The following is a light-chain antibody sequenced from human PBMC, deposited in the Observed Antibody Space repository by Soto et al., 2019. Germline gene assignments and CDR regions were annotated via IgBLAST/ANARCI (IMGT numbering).Light chain of an antibody. V-gene: IGLV2-14*01. J-gene: IGLJ3*02. CDR3: SSYTSSTTLV. CDR1: SSDVGNYDY. CDR2: EVS. Sequence: QSALTQPASVSGSPGQSITISCTGTSSDVGNYDYVSWYQHHPGKAPKLMIYEVSNRPSGVSNRFSGSKSGNTASLSISGLQADDEAHYYCSSYTSSTTLVFGGGTKLTVL.